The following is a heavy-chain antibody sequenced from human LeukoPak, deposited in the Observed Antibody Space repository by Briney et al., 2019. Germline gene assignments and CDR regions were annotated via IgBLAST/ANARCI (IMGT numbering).Heavy chain of an antibody. Sequence: GGSLTLSCSASGFTFSDYAIHWVRQAPGKGLEYVSAITSNGGSTYYADSVKGRFTISRDNSKNTLYLQMSSLRPEDTAVYYCVKDRGSWYSGAFDIWGPGTIVIVSS. CDR1: GFTFSDYA. D-gene: IGHD6-13*01. V-gene: IGHV3-64D*09. J-gene: IGHJ3*02. CDR2: ITSNGGST. CDR3: VKDRGSWYSGAFDI.